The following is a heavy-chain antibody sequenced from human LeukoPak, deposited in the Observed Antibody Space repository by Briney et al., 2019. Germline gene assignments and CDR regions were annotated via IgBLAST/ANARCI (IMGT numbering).Heavy chain of an antibody. J-gene: IGHJ4*02. D-gene: IGHD4-11*01. CDR3: AKAGDYSYFDY. CDR2: ISGSDGST. Sequence: GGSLRLSCAASGFTFTYYAMNWVRQAPGKGLEWVSAISGSDGSTYYADSVKGRFTISRDNSKNTLYLQMNSLRAEDTAVYYCAKAGDYSYFDYWGQGTLVTVSS. CDR1: GFTFTYYA. V-gene: IGHV3-23*01.